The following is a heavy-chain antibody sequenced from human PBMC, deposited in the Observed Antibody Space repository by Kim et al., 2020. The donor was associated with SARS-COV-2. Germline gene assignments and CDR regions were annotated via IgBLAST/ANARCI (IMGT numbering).Heavy chain of an antibody. J-gene: IGHJ6*03. CDR2: IWYDGSTK. Sequence: GGSLRLSCAASGFTFSYYGMHWVRQAPGKGLEWVAVIWYDGSTKYYADSVKGRFTISRDNSKNTLYLQVNSLRAEDTAVYYCARDVDIVSTKYYYMDVWGKGTTVTVSS. V-gene: IGHV3-33*01. CDR3: ARDVDIVSTKYYYMDV. D-gene: IGHD5-12*01. CDR1: GFTFSYYG.